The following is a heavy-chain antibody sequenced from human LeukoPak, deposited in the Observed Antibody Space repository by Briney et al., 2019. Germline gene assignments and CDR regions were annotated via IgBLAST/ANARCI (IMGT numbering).Heavy chain of an antibody. CDR1: GYSISSGYY. CDR2: INYSGSS. CDR3: ARRNDYGDYGDYFDF. V-gene: IGHV4-38-2*02. Sequence: PSETLSLTCTVSGYSISSGYYWGWIRQPPGKGLEWIGEINYSGSSNYNPSLKSRVTISVDTSKNQFSLKLSSVTAADTAVYYCARRNDYGDYGDYFDFWGQGTLVTVSS. D-gene: IGHD4-17*01. J-gene: IGHJ4*02.